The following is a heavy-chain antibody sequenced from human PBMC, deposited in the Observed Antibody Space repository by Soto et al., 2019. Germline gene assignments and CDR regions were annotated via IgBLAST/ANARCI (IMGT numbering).Heavy chain of an antibody. V-gene: IGHV4-59*01. Sequence: QVQLQESGPGLVKPSETLSLTCNVSGASMSSYYWSWVRQPPGKGLEQIGYIFHSGSSNYNPSLKSRFTISIHTSKNQFSLRLSSLTVADTAVYYCAGLRAGEGNWFDPWGQGTLVTLSS. CDR1: GASMSSYY. D-gene: IGHD5-12*01. CDR2: IFHSGSS. J-gene: IGHJ5*02. CDR3: AGLRAGEGNWFDP.